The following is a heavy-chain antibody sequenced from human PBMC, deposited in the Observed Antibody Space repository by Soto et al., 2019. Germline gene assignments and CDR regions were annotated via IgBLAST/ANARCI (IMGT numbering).Heavy chain of an antibody. CDR2: IFYNGTA. D-gene: IGHD6-19*01. Sequence: PSETLSLTCSVSGGSVSSGSFHWIWIRQPPGKGLQFIGSIFYNGTANYSPSLKNRVSISIDTSQSQFFLQLISVAAADTAVYYCARIGGWYDIDFWGQGSLVTVSS. CDR3: ARIGGWYDIDF. CDR1: GGSVSSGSFH. V-gene: IGHV4-61*01. J-gene: IGHJ4*02.